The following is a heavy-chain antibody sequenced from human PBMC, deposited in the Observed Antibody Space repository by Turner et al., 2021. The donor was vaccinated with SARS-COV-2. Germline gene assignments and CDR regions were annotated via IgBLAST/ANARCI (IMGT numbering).Heavy chain of an antibody. CDR2: IWYDGSNK. J-gene: IGHJ3*02. CDR3: ARDHYYDSSGYTLDAFDI. V-gene: IGHV3-33*01. Sequence: QVQLVESGGGVVQPGRSLRLSCAASGFTFSSYGMHWVRQAAGKGLEWVAVIWYDGSNKYYADSVKGRFTISRDISKNTLYLQMNSLRAEDTAVYYCARDHYYDSSGYTLDAFDIWGQGTMVTISS. D-gene: IGHD3-22*01. CDR1: GFTFSSYG.